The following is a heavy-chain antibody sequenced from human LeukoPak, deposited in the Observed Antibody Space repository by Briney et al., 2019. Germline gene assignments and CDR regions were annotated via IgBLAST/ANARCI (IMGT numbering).Heavy chain of an antibody. CDR1: GYTFTSYY. CDR3: ARGYCSGGSCYSYYYYNYMDV. J-gene: IGHJ6*03. Sequence: ASVKVSCKASGYTFTSYYMHWVRQAPGQGLEWMGIINPSGGSTSYAQKFQGRVTITADKSTSTAYMELSSLRSEDTAVYYCARGYCSGGSCYSYYYYNYMDVWGKGTTVTVSS. D-gene: IGHD2-15*01. CDR2: INPSGGST. V-gene: IGHV1-46*01.